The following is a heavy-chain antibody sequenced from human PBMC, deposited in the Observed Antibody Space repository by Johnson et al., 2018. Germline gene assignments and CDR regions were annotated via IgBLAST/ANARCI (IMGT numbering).Heavy chain of an antibody. V-gene: IGHV3-9*01. Sequence: VQLVQSGGGLVQPGRSLRLSCAASGFTFDDYAMHWVRQAPGKGLEWVSGISWNSGTIAYADSVKGRFTISRDNAKKSLYLQMNSLRGEDTASYYCAKDKVTGGTYSEPRGSYYYYYYMDVWGKGTTVTVSS. CDR3: AKDKVTGGTYSEPRGSYYYYYYMDV. CDR1: GFTFDDYA. CDR2: ISWNSGTI. D-gene: IGHD1-26*01. J-gene: IGHJ6*03.